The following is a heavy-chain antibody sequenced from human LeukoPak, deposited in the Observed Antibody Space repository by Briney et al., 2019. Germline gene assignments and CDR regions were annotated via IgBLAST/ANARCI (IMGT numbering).Heavy chain of an antibody. J-gene: IGHJ4*02. D-gene: IGHD3-22*01. CDR3: ARASCDSRGYYGY. V-gene: IGHV3-74*01. CDR1: GFPYCSYY. CDR2: INSDGSST. Sequence: GGSVSLLCAASGFPYCSYYAHWVRQAPGKGLVWVSRINSDGSSTSYADSVKGRFTISRDNAKNTLYLQMNSLRAEDTAVYYCARASCDSRGYYGYWGQGTLVTVSS.